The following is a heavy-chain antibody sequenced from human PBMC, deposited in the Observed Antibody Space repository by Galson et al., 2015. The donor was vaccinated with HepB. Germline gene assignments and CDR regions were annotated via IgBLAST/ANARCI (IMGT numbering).Heavy chain of an antibody. CDR1: GFSFSDYY. Sequence: SLRLSCAASGFSFSDYYMTWIRQAPGKGLEWLSYISISGATIYYEDSVRGRFTISRDNAKNSLYLQMNSLRAEDTALDYCARAGLGWFDPWGQGTQVTVSS. CDR3: ARAGLGWFDP. CDR2: ISISGATI. V-gene: IGHV3-11*01. J-gene: IGHJ5*02.